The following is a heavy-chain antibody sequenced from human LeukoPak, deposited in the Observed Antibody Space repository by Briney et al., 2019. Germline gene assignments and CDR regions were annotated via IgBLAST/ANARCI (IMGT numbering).Heavy chain of an antibody. V-gene: IGHV1-18*01. D-gene: IGHD6-13*01. J-gene: IGHJ4*02. CDR2: ISAYSGNT. CDR1: GYTFTSYG. CDR3: ARALLLAAAGGFDY. Sequence: ASVKVSCKASGYTFTSYGISWVRQAPGQGLEWMGWISAYSGNTNYAQKLQGRVTMTTDTSTSTAYMELRSLRSDDTAVYYCARALLLAAAGGFDYWGQGTLVTVSS.